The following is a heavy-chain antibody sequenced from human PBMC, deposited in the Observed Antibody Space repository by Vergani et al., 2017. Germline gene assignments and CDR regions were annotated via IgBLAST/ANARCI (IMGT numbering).Heavy chain of an antibody. J-gene: IGHJ5*02. Sequence: ELQLVESGGRFVQPGGSLRLSCAASGSTVSVNYMTWVRQAPRKGLEWVSHIYSGDETYYADPVKGRVTIARDTSKNTLHLQINNLRVEDTAVYYCARGNYYGSGTYVDPWGQGTLVTVSS. CDR3: ARGNYYGSGTYVDP. CDR1: GSTVSVNY. CDR2: IYSGDET. D-gene: IGHD3-10*01. V-gene: IGHV3-66*02.